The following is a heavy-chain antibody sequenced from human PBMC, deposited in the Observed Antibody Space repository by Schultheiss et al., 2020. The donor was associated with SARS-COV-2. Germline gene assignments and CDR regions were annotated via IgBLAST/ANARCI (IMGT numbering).Heavy chain of an antibody. V-gene: IGHV3-13*05. CDR3: AREGELELPELYYYYGMDV. Sequence: GGSLRLSCAASGFTFSSYWMSWVRQAPGKGLEWVSAIGTAGDPYYPGSVKGRFTISRENAKNSLYLQMNSLRAGDTAVYYCAREGELELPELYYYYGMDVWGQGTTVTVSS. CDR1: GFTFSSYW. CDR2: IGTAGDP. D-gene: IGHD1-7*01. J-gene: IGHJ6*02.